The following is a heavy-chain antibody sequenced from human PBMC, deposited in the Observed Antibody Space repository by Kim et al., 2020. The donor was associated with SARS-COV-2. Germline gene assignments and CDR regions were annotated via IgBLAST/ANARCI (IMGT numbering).Heavy chain of an antibody. Sequence: GGSLRLSCTASGFTFGDYAMSWVRQAPGKGLEWVGFIRSKAYGGTTEYAASVKGRFTISRDDSKSIAYLQMNSLKTEDTAVYYCTRDVVAYYDSSGYYFFDYWGQGTLVTVSS. D-gene: IGHD3-22*01. J-gene: IGHJ4*02. CDR3: TRDVVAYYDSSGYYFFDY. CDR2: IRSKAYGGTT. V-gene: IGHV3-49*04. CDR1: GFTFGDYA.